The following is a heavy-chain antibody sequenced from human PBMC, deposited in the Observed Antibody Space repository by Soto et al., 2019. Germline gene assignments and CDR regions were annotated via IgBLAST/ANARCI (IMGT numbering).Heavy chain of an antibody. CDR1: GFTFRSYA. D-gene: IGHD2-21*01. J-gene: IGHJ4*02. CDR3: AKGRWFVVTAGGVGVDY. V-gene: IGHV3-23*01. CDR2: ISGSGGST. Sequence: EVQLLESGGGLVQPGGSLRLSCAASGFTFRSYAMSWVRQAPGKGLEWVSGISGSGGSTYHADSVKGGFTISRDNAKNRLYRQMSGLRAEDTAVNYCAKGRWFVVTAGGVGVDYWGQGTLVTVSS.